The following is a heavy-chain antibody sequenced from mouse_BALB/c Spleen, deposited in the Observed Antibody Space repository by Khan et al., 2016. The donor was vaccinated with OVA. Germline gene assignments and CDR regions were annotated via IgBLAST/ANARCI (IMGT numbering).Heavy chain of an antibody. Sequence: QIQLVQSGPELKKPGETVKISCKASGFIFTNYGMNWVKQAPGKGLKWMGWINTNTGEPTFAEEFKERFAFSLETSANTAYLQINSLKNEDTATYFFARVYYMYGSWFAYWGQGTLVTVSA. J-gene: IGHJ3*01. CDR1: GFIFTNYG. V-gene: IGHV9-3*02. CDR3: ARVYYMYGSWFAY. D-gene: IGHD2-14*01. CDR2: INTNTGEP.